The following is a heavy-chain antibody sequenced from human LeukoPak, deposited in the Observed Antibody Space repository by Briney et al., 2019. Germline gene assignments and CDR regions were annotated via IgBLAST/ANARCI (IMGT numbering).Heavy chain of an antibody. J-gene: IGHJ4*01. Sequence: GGSLRLSCAASGFTFSSYSMNWVRQAPGKGLEWVSSISSSSSYIYYADLVKGRFTISRDNAKNSLYLQVNSLRAEDTAVYYSASGSLWSGILGYWGQGTLVIVSS. D-gene: IGHD3-3*01. CDR1: GFTFSSYS. CDR3: ASGSLWSGILGY. V-gene: IGHV3-21*01. CDR2: ISSSSSYI.